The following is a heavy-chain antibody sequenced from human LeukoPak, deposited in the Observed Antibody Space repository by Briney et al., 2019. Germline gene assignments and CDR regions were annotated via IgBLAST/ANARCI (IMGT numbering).Heavy chain of an antibody. Sequence: GGSLRLSCVASGVTFSDYYMHWVRQAPGKGLECVSHISSSGSAIHYADSVKGRFTISRDNARNSLYLQMSSLRAEDTAVYFCARVPNDGYSYGFCDYWGQGTLVTVSS. CDR2: ISSSGSAI. CDR3: ARVPNDGYSYGFCDY. J-gene: IGHJ4*02. CDR1: GVTFSDYY. V-gene: IGHV3-48*03. D-gene: IGHD5-18*01.